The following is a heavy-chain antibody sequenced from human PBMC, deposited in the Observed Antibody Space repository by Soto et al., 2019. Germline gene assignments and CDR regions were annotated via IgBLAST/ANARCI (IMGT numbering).Heavy chain of an antibody. V-gene: IGHV3-66*01. Sequence: GGSLRLSCAASGFTVSSNYMSWVRQAPGKGLEWVSVIYSGGSTYYADSVKGRFTISRDNAKNTLYLQMNSLRAEDTAVYYCARSRYTDYYDSKGYDYWGQGTLVTVSS. J-gene: IGHJ4*02. CDR1: GFTVSSNY. CDR3: ARSRYTDYYDSKGYDY. CDR2: IYSGGST. D-gene: IGHD3-22*01.